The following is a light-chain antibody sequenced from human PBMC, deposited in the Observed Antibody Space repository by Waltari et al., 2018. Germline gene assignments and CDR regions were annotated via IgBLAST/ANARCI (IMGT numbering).Light chain of an antibody. CDR3: MQATQFRT. J-gene: IGKJ2*01. CDR1: QSLVHSDGNTY. V-gene: IGKV2-24*01. CDR2: KIS. Sequence: DIVMTQTPLSSPVTLGQPASISCRSSQSLVHSDGNTYLSWLQQRPGQPPRVLIYKISNRFSGVPDRFSDSGAGTDFTLEISRVEAEDVGVYYCMQATQFRTFGQGTKLEIK.